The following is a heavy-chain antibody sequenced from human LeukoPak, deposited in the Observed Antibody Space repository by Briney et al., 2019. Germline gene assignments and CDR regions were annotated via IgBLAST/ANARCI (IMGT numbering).Heavy chain of an antibody. D-gene: IGHD3-10*01. J-gene: IGHJ3*02. CDR2: IKEDGTEK. CDR3: ARHSLLCDAFDI. Sequence: GGSPRLSCAGSGFTFSDFWMTWVRQTPGKGLEWVANIKEDGTEKNLVDSVKGRFTISRDNAKNSLYLQMNSLRAEDTAVYYCARHSLLCDAFDIWGQGTMVTVSS. V-gene: IGHV3-7*01. CDR1: GFTFSDFW.